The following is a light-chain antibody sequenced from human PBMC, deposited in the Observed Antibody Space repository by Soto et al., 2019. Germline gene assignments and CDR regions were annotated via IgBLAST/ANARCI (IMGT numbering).Light chain of an antibody. CDR3: CSYTSSNTYV. J-gene: IGLJ1*01. CDR2: DVS. Sequence: QSVLTQPASVSGSPGQSITISCTGTSSDVGGNKFVSWYQHHPGRAPKVIISDVSHRPSGVSNRFSGSKSGSTASLTISGLQADDEADYYCCSYTSSNTYVFGSGTKVTVL. V-gene: IGLV2-14*01. CDR1: SSDVGGNKF.